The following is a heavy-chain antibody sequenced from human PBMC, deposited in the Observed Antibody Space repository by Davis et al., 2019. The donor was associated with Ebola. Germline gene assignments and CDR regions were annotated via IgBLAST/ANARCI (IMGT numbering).Heavy chain of an antibody. CDR2: IYHSGNT. CDR1: GGSFSGYY. CDR3: ARRVITGTEYLIEYDWFDP. V-gene: IGHV4-59*08. Sequence: SETLSLTCTFDGGSFSGYYCNWIRQPPGKGLEWIGYIYHSGNTNYNPSLKSRVTISVDTSKNQFSLKLSSVTAADTAVYNCARRVITGTEYLIEYDWFDPWGQGTLVTVSS. D-gene: IGHD1-7*01. J-gene: IGHJ5*02.